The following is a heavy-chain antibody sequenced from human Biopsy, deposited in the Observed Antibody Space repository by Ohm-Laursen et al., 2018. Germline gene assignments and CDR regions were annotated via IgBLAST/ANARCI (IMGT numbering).Heavy chain of an antibody. D-gene: IGHD3-3*01. V-gene: IGHV4-59*01. J-gene: IGHJ5*02. Sequence: SETLSLTCSVSGGSIISYYWGWIRQPPGKGLEWIGHVYNGGITNYNPSLKSRVTISKDTSKNQFSLQVNSVTAADTAVYYCARTPRDSFWSGSYKRGLWFDPWGQGTLVIVSS. CDR1: GGSIISYY. CDR2: VYNGGIT. CDR3: ARTPRDSFWSGSYKRGLWFDP.